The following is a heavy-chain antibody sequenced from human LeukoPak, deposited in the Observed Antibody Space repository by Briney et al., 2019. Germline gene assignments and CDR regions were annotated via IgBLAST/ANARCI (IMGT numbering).Heavy chain of an antibody. V-gene: IGHV3-73*01. D-gene: IGHD1-1*01. CDR1: GFTFSGSA. CDR2: IRSKANSCAT. Sequence: PGGSLRLSCAASGFTFSGSAMHWVRQASGKGLEWVGRIRSKANSCATAYAASVKGRFTISRDDSKNTAYLQMNSLKTEDTAVYYCTRTNNWNDGGNPFDYWGQGTLVTVSS. CDR3: TRTNNWNDGGNPFDY. J-gene: IGHJ4*02.